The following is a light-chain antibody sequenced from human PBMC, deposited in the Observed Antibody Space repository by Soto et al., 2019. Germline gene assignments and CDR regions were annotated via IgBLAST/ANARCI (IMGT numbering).Light chain of an antibody. J-gene: IGKJ5*01. CDR3: QQRSSWIT. CDR2: GAS. CDR1: QSISSIY. V-gene: IGKV3D-20*02. Sequence: EIVMTQSPATLSVSPGERATLSCRASQSISSIYLAWYQQRPGQAPRLFIHGASNRATGIPARFSGSGSATDFTLTISSLEPEDFAVYYCQQRSSWITFGQGTRLEIK.